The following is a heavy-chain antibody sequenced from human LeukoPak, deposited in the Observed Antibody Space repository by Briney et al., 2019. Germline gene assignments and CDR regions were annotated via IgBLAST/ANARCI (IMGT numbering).Heavy chain of an antibody. J-gene: IGHJ6*02. Sequence: ASVKVSCKASGGTFSSYAISWVRQAPGQGLEWMGRIIPILGIANNAQKFQGRVTITADKSTSTAYMELSSLRSEDTAVYYCARDATAYYYGSGSYGGMDVWGQGTTVTVSS. CDR1: GGTFSSYA. D-gene: IGHD3-10*01. CDR2: IIPILGIA. V-gene: IGHV1-69*04. CDR3: ARDATAYYYGSGSYGGMDV.